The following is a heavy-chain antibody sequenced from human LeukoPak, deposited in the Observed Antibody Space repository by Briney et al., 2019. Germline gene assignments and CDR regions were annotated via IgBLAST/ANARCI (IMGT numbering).Heavy chain of an antibody. V-gene: IGHV5-51*01. CDR1: GYRFTSYW. J-gene: IGHJ5*02. CDR2: IYPGDSDT. Sequence: GESLKISCKGSGYRFTSYWIGWVRQMPGKGLEWMGIIYPGDSDTRYSPSFQGQVTISADKSISTAYLQWSSLKASDTAMYYCARLKYCNGGSCYRFDPWGQGTLVTASS. CDR3: ARLKYCNGGSCYRFDP. D-gene: IGHD2-15*01.